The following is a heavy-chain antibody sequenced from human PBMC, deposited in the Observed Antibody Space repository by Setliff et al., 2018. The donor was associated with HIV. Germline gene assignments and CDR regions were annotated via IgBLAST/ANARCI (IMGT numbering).Heavy chain of an antibody. Sequence: PSETLSLTCSVSGGSISSSTYYWGWIRQPPGKGLEWIGDIFYTGSTYYNPSLKSRVAISVDTSENQFSLKLTSVTAADTAVYYCARRGRDGVFIMFATGFDPWGQGALVTVTS. V-gene: IGHV4-39*01. J-gene: IGHJ5*02. CDR1: GGSISSSTYY. CDR2: IFYTGST. CDR3: ARRGRDGVFIMFATGFDP. D-gene: IGHD2-8*01.